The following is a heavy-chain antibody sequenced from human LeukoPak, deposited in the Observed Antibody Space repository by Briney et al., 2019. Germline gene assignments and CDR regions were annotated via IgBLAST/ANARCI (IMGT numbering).Heavy chain of an antibody. V-gene: IGHV1-2*02. D-gene: IGHD6-6*01. J-gene: IGHJ4*02. CDR3: ARALYIAARPDY. CDR1: GYTFTGYY. Sequence: GASVKVSCKASGYTFTGYYMHWVRQAPGQGLEWMGWINPNSGGTNYAQKFQGRVTMARDTSISTAYMELSSLRSDDTAVYYCARALYIAARPDYWGQGTLVTVSS. CDR2: INPNSGGT.